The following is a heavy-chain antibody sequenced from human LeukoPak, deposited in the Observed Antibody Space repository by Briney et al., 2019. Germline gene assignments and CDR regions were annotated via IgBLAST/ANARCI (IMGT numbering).Heavy chain of an antibody. CDR2: IKSKTDGGTT. Sequence: PGGSLRLSCAASGFTVSNNYMSWVRQAPGKGLEWVGRIKSKTDGGTTDYAAPVKGRFTISRDDSKNTLYLQMNSLKTEDTAVYYCTTDPIPIVVVPAASAEYFQHWGQGTLVTVSS. CDR3: TTDPIPIVVVPAASAEYFQH. J-gene: IGHJ1*01. CDR1: GFTVSNNY. D-gene: IGHD2-2*01. V-gene: IGHV3-15*01.